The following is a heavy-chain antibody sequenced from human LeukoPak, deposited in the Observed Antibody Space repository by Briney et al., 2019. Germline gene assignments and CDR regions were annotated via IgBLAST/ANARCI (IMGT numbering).Heavy chain of an antibody. D-gene: IGHD3-22*01. CDR3: ARDAATKYYYDSSGYSDAFDI. V-gene: IGHV3-69-1*01. J-gene: IGHJ3*02. CDR1: RFTFSNYN. CDR2: ISSSSYI. Sequence: RAGGSLRLSCAASRFTFSNYNMYWVRQAPGKGLEWVSSISSSSYIYYADSVKGRFTISRDNAKNSLYLQMNSLRAEDTAVYYCARDAATKYYYDSSGYSDAFDIWGQGTMVTVSS.